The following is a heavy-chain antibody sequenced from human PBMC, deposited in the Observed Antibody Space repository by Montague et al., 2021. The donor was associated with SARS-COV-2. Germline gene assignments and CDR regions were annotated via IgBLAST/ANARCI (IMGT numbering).Heavy chain of an antibody. CDR1: GGSISSPDYY. CDR2: LSYTGRT. Sequence: SETLSLTCTVSGGSISSPDYYWGWIRQSPGKGLEWIGSLSYTGRTYYNPSLRSRVSFSMATSKYHFSLSLSSVTVADTAVYFCARQLPSYCATNKCYPYYFDGWGQGALVTVSS. V-gene: IGHV4-39*01. D-gene: IGHD2-8*01. CDR3: ARQLPSYCATNKCYPYYFDG. J-gene: IGHJ4*02.